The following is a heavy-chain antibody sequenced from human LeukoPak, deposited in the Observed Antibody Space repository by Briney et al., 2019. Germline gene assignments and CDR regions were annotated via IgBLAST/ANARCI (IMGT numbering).Heavy chain of an antibody. Sequence: PSETLSLTCTVSGGSISSSLYHWGWIRQSPGKNLEWLGSIYTGTTHYNPSLKSRVTISVDTSKNQFSLNLSSVTAADTAVYYCARTRYYYNSRSYGAPYYFDYWGQGTLVTVSS. CDR1: GGSISSSLYH. D-gene: IGHD3-10*01. V-gene: IGHV4-39*01. J-gene: IGHJ4*02. CDR2: IYTGTT. CDR3: ARTRYYYNSRSYGAPYYFDY.